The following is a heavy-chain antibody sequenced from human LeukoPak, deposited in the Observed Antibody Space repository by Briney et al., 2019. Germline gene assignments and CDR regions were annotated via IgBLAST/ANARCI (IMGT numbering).Heavy chain of an antibody. CDR1: GYTFTSYG. Sequence: GASVKVSCKASGYTFTSYGISWVRQAPGQGLEWMGWISAYNGNTGYAQKFQGRFTMTWDTSITTAYMELSSLRSEDTAVYYCAREYRHRPDWGQGTLVTVSS. CDR3: AREYRHRPD. V-gene: IGHV1-18*01. CDR2: ISAYNGNT. D-gene: IGHD5-12*01. J-gene: IGHJ4*02.